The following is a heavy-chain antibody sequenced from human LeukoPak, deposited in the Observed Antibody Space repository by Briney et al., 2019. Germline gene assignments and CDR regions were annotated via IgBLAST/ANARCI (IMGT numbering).Heavy chain of an antibody. CDR1: GGSISSSSYY. CDR3: ATRGLLH. D-gene: IGHD2-15*01. V-gene: IGHV4-39*01. J-gene: IGHJ4*02. CDR2: IFYSGST. Sequence: SETLSLTCTVSGGSISSSSYYWAWIRQPPGKELKWIGSIFYSGSTYYNPSLRGRVTISVDTSQNQFSLRLSSVTAADTAVYCCATRGLLHWGQGTLVTVSS.